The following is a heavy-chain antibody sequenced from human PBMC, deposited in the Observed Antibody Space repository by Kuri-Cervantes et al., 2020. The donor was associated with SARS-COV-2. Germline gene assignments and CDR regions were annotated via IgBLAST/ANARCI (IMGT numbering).Heavy chain of an antibody. CDR1: GGSISSSNW. Sequence: GSLRLSCAVSGGSISSSNWWSWVRQPPGKGLEWIGSIYYSGSTYYNPSLKSRVTISVDTSKNQFSLKLSSVTAADTAVYYCATSGYYDFWSGYYFDYWGQGTLVTVSS. D-gene: IGHD3-3*01. V-gene: IGHV4-4*02. CDR2: IYYSGST. CDR3: ATSGYYDFWSGYYFDY. J-gene: IGHJ4*02.